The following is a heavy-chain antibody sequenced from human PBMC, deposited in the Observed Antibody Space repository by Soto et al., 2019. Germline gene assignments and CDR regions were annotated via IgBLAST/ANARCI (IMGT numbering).Heavy chain of an antibody. D-gene: IGHD6-25*01. Sequence: ASVKVSCKASGYTFSNYGIHWVRQAPGQRLEWMGWINPNSGGTNYAQKFQGWVTMTRDTSISTAYMELSRLRSDDTAVYYCARDLAGRIDYWGQGTLVTVS. CDR3: ARDLAGRIDY. V-gene: IGHV1-2*04. CDR1: GYTFSNYG. J-gene: IGHJ4*02. CDR2: INPNSGGT.